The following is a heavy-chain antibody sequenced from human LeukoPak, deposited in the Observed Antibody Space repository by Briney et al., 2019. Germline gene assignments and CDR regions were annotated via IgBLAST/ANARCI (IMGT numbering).Heavy chain of an antibody. CDR2: IGGSGDSI. J-gene: IGHJ4*02. CDR3: ARSTVNYFDS. CDR1: GFTFSSYA. D-gene: IGHD4-11*01. V-gene: IGHV3-23*01. Sequence: PGGSLRLSCAASGFTFSSYAMTWVRQAPGKGLQWVSIIGGSGDSIYYADSVKGRFTISRDNSKNTLYLQMNSLRAEDTAVYYCARSTVNYFDSWGQGALVTVSS.